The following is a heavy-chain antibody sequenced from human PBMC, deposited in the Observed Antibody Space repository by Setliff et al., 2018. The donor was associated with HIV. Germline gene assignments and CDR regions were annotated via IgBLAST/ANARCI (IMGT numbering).Heavy chain of an antibody. J-gene: IGHJ6*02. CDR3: ARPQWELGVDYYGMDV. V-gene: IGHV1-69*10. CDR2: IIPILGIA. Sequence: SVKVSCKASGYTFTSYDISWVRQAPGQGLEWMGGIIPILGIASYSQKFQGRVTITADKSTSTAYMELSSLRSEDTAVYYCARPQWELGVDYYGMDVWGQGTTVTVS. D-gene: IGHD1-26*01. CDR1: GYTFTSYD.